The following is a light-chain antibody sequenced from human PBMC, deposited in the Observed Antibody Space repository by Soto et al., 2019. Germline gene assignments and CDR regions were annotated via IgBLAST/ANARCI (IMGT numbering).Light chain of an antibody. J-gene: IGKJ1*01. CDR3: QQYGSSSWT. Sequence: VLTQYPDTLSLSLRDRTTLSCRASQIVKSSYLAWYQQKPGQAPRLLIYGASNRATGIPDRFSGSGSGTDFTLTISRLEPEDFAVYYCQQYGSSSWTFGQGTKVDI. CDR2: GAS. V-gene: IGKV3-20*01. CDR1: QIVKSSY.